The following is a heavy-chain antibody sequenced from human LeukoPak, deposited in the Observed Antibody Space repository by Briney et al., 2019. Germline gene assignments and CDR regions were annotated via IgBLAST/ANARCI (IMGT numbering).Heavy chain of an antibody. CDR2: IYNSGRT. V-gene: IGHV4-59*01. CDR3: ARAGGAVMAVADAIAEYFQH. Sequence: SETLSLTCTVSGGSISSYYWSWIRQPPGKGLEWIGYIYNSGRTNYNPSLKSRVTISVDTSNNQFSLKLSSVTAADTAVYYCARAGGAVMAVADAIAEYFQHWGQGTLVTVSS. J-gene: IGHJ1*01. D-gene: IGHD6-19*01. CDR1: GGSISSYY.